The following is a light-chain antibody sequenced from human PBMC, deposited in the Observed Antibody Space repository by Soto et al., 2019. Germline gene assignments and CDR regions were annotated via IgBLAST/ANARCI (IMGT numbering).Light chain of an antibody. Sequence: QSALTQPRSVSGSPGQSVTISCTGTSSDVGGYNYVSWYKQHQGKAPKLMIYDVSKRPSGVPDRFSGSKSGNTASQTISGLKAEDEADYYYCSYAGSYSYVFGTGTKLTVL. CDR1: SSDVGGYNY. J-gene: IGLJ1*01. CDR3: CSYAGSYSYV. V-gene: IGLV2-11*01. CDR2: DVS.